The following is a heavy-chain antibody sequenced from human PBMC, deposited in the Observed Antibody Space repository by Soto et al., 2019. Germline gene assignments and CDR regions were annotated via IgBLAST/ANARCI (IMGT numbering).Heavy chain of an antibody. CDR2: ISSRSTTI. CDR1: GFIFSSYS. D-gene: IGHD3-16*02. Sequence: DVQLVESGGHLVQPGGSLRLSCAASGFIFSSYSMHWVRQAPGKGLEWISFISSRSTTIYYAASVKGRFTISRDNAKNSLFLQMNSLRDEDTAVYYCASRLSHPFGGVILHDVDYWGQGTLVTVSS. J-gene: IGHJ4*02. V-gene: IGHV3-48*02. CDR3: ASRLSHPFGGVILHDVDY.